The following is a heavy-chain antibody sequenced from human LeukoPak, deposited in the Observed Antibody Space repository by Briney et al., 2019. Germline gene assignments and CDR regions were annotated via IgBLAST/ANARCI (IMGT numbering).Heavy chain of an antibody. Sequence: XGGIIPIFGTANYAQKFQGRVTITADESTSTAYMELSSLRSEDTAVYYCARDHCSSTSCPPLYGMDVWGQGTTVTVSS. J-gene: IGHJ6*02. CDR2: IIPIFGTA. V-gene: IGHV1-69*01. CDR3: ARDHCSSTSCPPLYGMDV. D-gene: IGHD2-2*01.